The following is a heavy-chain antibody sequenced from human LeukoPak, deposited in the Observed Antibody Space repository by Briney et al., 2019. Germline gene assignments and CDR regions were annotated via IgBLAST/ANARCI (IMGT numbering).Heavy chain of an antibody. Sequence: SETLSLTCSVSGYSISSGYYWGWIRPPPGKGLEGIGNVYHSGSTYYNPSLKGRFTISVDKSKNQFSLKLSSVTAADTAVYYCAREGYSSSGAFDIWGQGTMVTVSS. CDR3: AREGYSSSGAFDI. CDR1: GYSISSGYY. V-gene: IGHV4-38-2*02. J-gene: IGHJ3*02. D-gene: IGHD6-13*01. CDR2: VYHSGST.